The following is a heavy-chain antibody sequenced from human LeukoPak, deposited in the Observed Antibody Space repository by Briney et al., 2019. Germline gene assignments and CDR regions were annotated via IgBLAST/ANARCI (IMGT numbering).Heavy chain of an antibody. CDR2: IWYDGSNK. J-gene: IGHJ3*02. Sequence: PGGSLRLSCAASGFTFGSYGMHWVRQAPGKGLEWVAVIWYDGSNKYYADPVKGRFTISRDNSKNTLYLQMNSLRAEDTAVYYCARTGATNAFDIWGQGTMVTVSS. D-gene: IGHD1-26*01. CDR1: GFTFGSYG. V-gene: IGHV3-33*01. CDR3: ARTGATNAFDI.